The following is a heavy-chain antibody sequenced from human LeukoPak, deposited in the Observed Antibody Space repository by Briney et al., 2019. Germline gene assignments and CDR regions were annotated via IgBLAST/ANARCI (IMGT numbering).Heavy chain of an antibody. Sequence: PGGSLRLSCAASGFTFSNYALNWVRQAPGKGLEWVSSISSSSRYIYYADSMKGRFTISRDNAKNSLYLQMNSLRAEDTALYYCARGRMAHSSGWYLRSSGYYYYYMDVWGKGTTVTVSS. D-gene: IGHD6-19*01. V-gene: IGHV3-21*04. J-gene: IGHJ6*03. CDR3: ARGRMAHSSGWYLRSSGYYYYYMDV. CDR1: GFTFSNYA. CDR2: ISSSSRYI.